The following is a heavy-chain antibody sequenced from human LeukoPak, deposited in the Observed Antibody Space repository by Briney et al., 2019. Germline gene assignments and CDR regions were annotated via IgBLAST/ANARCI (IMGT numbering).Heavy chain of an antibody. V-gene: IGHV3-30*04. J-gene: IGHJ5*02. CDR2: ISSDGSNK. D-gene: IGHD3-3*01. CDR3: ARGATNDFWSGYGWFDP. Sequence: GGSLRLSCAASGFTFSSYTIYWVRQATGKGLEWVALISSDGSNKFYANSVKGRFTISRDNSKKTVYLQMNSLRGEDTAVYSCARGATNDFWSGYGWFDPWGQGTLVTVSS. CDR1: GFTFSSYT.